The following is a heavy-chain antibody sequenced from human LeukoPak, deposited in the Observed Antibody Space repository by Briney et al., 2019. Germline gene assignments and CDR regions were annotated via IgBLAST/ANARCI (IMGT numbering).Heavy chain of an antibody. Sequence: GGSLRLSCAASGFTFSSYAMSWVRQAPGKGLEWVSAISGSGVATYYADSVKGRFTVSRDNSKNTLYLQMNSLRAGDTAVYYCAKGNYDFWSGYPGLSYFDYWGQGTLVTVSS. CDR1: GFTFSSYA. CDR2: ISGSGVAT. CDR3: AKGNYDFWSGYPGLSYFDY. V-gene: IGHV3-23*01. J-gene: IGHJ4*02. D-gene: IGHD3-3*01.